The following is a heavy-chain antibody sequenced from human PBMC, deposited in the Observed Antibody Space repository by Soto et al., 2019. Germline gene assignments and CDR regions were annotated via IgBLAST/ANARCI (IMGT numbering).Heavy chain of an antibody. CDR1: GGSISSGGYY. CDR2: IYYSGST. J-gene: IGHJ4*02. D-gene: IGHD3-10*01. Sequence: SETLSLTCTVSGGSISSGGYYWSWIGQHPGKGLEWIGYIYYSGSTYYNPSLKSRVTISVDTSKNQFSLKLSSVTAADTAVYYCARDRPDGSGFDYWGQGTLVTVSS. CDR3: ARDRPDGSGFDY. V-gene: IGHV4-31*03.